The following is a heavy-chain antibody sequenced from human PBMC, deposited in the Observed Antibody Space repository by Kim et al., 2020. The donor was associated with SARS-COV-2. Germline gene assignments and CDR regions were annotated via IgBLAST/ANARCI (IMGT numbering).Heavy chain of an antibody. Sequence: SETLSLTCTVSGGSISSSSYYWGWIRQPPGKGLEWIGSIYYSGSTYYNPSLKSRVTISVDTSKNQFSLNLSSVTAADTAVYYCARRPYSSDWYYPGAFDIWGQGTMVTVSS. V-gene: IGHV4-39*01. CDR2: IYYSGST. J-gene: IGHJ3*02. CDR3: ARRPYSSDWYYPGAFDI. CDR1: GGSISSSSYY. D-gene: IGHD6-19*01.